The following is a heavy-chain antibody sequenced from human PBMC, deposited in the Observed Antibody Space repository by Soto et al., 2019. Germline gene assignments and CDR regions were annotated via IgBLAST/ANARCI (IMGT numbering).Heavy chain of an antibody. J-gene: IGHJ4*02. CDR3: ARDKGVVGANSLDS. V-gene: IGHV4-59*11. CDR1: GGSIGGHF. CDR2: VYYSGSP. D-gene: IGHD1-26*01. Sequence: QVQLQESGPGLLKPSETLSLTCTVSGGSIGGHFWNWLRQSPGKGLEWIGYVYYSGSPNYNPSLKSRVTISVDTSKNRFSLKLSSVTAADTAVYYCARDKGVVGANSLDSWGQGTLVTVSS.